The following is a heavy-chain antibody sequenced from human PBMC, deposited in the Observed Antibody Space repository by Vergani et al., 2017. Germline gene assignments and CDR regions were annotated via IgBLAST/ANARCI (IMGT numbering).Heavy chain of an antibody. CDR3: ARDSWTSELRGVYWFDT. V-gene: IGHV4-61*01. CDR1: GGSVSSGSYY. CDR2: IYYSGST. J-gene: IGHJ5*02. D-gene: IGHD3-10*01. Sequence: QVQLHESGPGLVKPSETLSLICSVSGGSVSSGSYYWSWIRQPPGKGLEWIGYIYYSGSTNYNPSLKSRVTLSVDTSKNQLSLRMTSVTAADTAVYYCARDSWTSELRGVYWFDTWGQGTLVSVSS.